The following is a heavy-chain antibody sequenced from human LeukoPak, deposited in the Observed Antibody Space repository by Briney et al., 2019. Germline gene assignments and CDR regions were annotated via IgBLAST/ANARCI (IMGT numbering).Heavy chain of an antibody. V-gene: IGHV1-18*01. CDR1: GYTFTSFT. D-gene: IGHD2-8*01. CDR3: ARAGYCTNDVCSSFEY. Sequence: ASVKVSCKASGYTFTSFTINWVRQAPGQGLEWMGWISPYNGNANYAQKLQGRVTLTADTSTSTAYMELRSLRSDDTAVYYCARAGYCTNDVCSSFEYWGQGTLVTVSS. J-gene: IGHJ4*02. CDR2: ISPYNGNA.